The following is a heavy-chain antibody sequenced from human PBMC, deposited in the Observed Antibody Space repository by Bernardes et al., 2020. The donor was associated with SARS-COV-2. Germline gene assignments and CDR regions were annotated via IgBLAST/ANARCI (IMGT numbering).Heavy chain of an antibody. CDR3: ATEFSSRPYSGSYY. J-gene: IGHJ4*02. CDR1: GYTLTELS. Sequence: ASVKVSCKVSGYTLTELSMHWVRQAPGKGLEWMGGFDPEDGETIYAQKFQGRVTMTEDTSTDTAYMELSSLRSEDTAVYYCATEFSSRPYSGSYYWGQGTLVTVSS. CDR2: FDPEDGET. D-gene: IGHD1-26*01. V-gene: IGHV1-24*01.